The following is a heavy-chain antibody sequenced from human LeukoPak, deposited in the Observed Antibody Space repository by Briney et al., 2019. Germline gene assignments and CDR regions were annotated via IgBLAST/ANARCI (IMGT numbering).Heavy chain of an antibody. D-gene: IGHD3-16*01. CDR3: ARGGSYGDY. CDR2: VNPDGSSL. V-gene: IGHV3-74*01. J-gene: IGHJ4*02. Sequence: GGSLRLSCAASGFTFSNYWMHWVRQVPEKGLVWVSRVNPDGSSLTYANSVKGRFTSSRENARNTLYLQMNRLRVEDTAVYYCARGGSYGDYWGQGILVTVSS. CDR1: GFTFSNYW.